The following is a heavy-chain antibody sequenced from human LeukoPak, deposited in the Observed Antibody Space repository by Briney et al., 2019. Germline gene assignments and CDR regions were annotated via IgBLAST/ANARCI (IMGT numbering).Heavy chain of an antibody. Sequence: PGRSLRLSCAASGFTVSSNSMTWVRQAPGKGLEWVSVIYTGGSTYYADSVKGRFTISRDNSKNTLYLQMNSLRAEDTAVYYCARGGGPGNSGFYYFDYWGQGTLVTVLS. D-gene: IGHD4-23*01. V-gene: IGHV3-53*01. CDR3: ARGGGPGNSGFYYFDY. J-gene: IGHJ4*02. CDR2: IYTGGST. CDR1: GFTVSSNS.